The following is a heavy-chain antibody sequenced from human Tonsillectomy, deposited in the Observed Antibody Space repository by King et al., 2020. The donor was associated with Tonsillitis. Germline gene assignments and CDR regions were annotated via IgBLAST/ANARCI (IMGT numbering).Heavy chain of an antibody. CDR3: ASRLAQQWVFDS. Sequence: VQLVESGGGLVQPGGSLRLSCAASGFTFSSYWMSWVRQAPGKGLEWVASIKEDGSEKYYVDSVKGRFTISRDNAKNSLYLQMNNLRAEDTAVYYCASRLAQQWVFDSWGQGTLVTVSS. CDR1: GFTFSSYW. J-gene: IGHJ4*02. V-gene: IGHV3-7*03. D-gene: IGHD1-26*01. CDR2: IKEDGSEK.